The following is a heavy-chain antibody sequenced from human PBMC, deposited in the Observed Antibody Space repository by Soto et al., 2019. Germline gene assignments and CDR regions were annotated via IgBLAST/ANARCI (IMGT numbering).Heavy chain of an antibody. CDR3: AKGYNWNVKAFDI. Sequence: TGGSLRLSCAASGFTFDDYAMHWVRQAPGKGLEWVSGISWNSGSIGYADSVKGRFTISRDNAKNSLYLQMNSLRAEDTALYYCAKGYNWNVKAFDIWGQGTMVTVSS. CDR1: GFTFDDYA. V-gene: IGHV3-9*01. D-gene: IGHD1-1*01. CDR2: ISWNSGSI. J-gene: IGHJ3*02.